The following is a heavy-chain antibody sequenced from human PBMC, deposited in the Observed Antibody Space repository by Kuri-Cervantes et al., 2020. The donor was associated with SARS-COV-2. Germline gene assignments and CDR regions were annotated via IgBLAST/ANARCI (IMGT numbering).Heavy chain of an antibody. CDR2: ISDDGQNQ. V-gene: IGHV3-30*04. CDR1: GFTFSTYA. J-gene: IGHJ6*02. D-gene: IGHD5-18*01. CDR3: ARGRVYSYGFGYGMDV. Sequence: GGSLRLSCAASGFTFSTYAMHWVRQAPGKGLEWVAIISDDGQNQDFADSVKGRFTLSRDNSKNTLCLNMSSLRAEDTAMYYCARGRVYSYGFGYGMDVWGQGTTVTVSS.